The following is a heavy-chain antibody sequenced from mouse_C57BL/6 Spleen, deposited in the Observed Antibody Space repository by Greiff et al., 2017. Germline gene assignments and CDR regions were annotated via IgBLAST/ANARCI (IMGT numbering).Heavy chain of an antibody. V-gene: IGHV1-54*01. CDR1: GYAFTNYL. J-gene: IGHJ3*01. D-gene: IGHD2-4*01. Sequence: VQLQQSGAELVRPGTSVKVSCKASGYAFTNYLIEWVKQRPGQGLEWIGVINPGSGGTNYNEKFKSKATLTVDKSSSTAYMQLSSLTSEDSAVYYCARSGLRDPFAYWGQGTLVTVSA. CDR3: ARSGLRDPFAY. CDR2: INPGSGGT.